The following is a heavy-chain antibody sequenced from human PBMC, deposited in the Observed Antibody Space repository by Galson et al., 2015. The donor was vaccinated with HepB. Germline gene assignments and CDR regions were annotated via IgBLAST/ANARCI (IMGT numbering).Heavy chain of an antibody. V-gene: IGHV3-30-3*01. CDR1: GFTFSDYP. D-gene: IGHD1-1*01. CDR3: AKDAAGRNDGRYKNQHYYMDV. J-gene: IGHJ6*03. Sequence: SLRLSCAASGFTFSDYPMHWVRQAPGRGLEWVALISSDGGNEYYADSVKGRFTIARHNSKNTLYLQMSGLRAEDTAVYYCAKDAAGRNDGRYKNQHYYMDVWGKGTTVTVS. CDR2: ISSDGGNE.